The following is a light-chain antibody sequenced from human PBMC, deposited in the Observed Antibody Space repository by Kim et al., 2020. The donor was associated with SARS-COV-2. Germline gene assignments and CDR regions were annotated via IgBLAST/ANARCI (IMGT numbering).Light chain of an antibody. Sequence: SPGDSATLSCRASQSVSSSYLAWYQQKPGQAPRLLIYGASSRATGIPDRFSGSGSGTDFTLTISRLEPEDFAVYYCQQYGSSPPTFGQGTKVDIK. CDR2: GAS. CDR1: QSVSSSY. J-gene: IGKJ1*01. CDR3: QQYGSSPPT. V-gene: IGKV3-20*01.